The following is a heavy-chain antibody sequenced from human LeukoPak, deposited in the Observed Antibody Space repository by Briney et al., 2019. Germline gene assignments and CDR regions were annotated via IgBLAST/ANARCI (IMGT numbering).Heavy chain of an antibody. CDR3: AKNGRANDYYYYYMTV. Sequence: GGSLRLSCAASGFTVSSNYMSWVRQAPGKGLEWVSVIYSGGSTYYADSVKGRFTISRDNSKNTLHLQMNSLRAEDTAVYYCAKNGRANDYYYYYMTVWGKGTTVTVSS. CDR1: GFTVSSNY. J-gene: IGHJ6*03. D-gene: IGHD2-8*01. V-gene: IGHV3-66*01. CDR2: IYSGGST.